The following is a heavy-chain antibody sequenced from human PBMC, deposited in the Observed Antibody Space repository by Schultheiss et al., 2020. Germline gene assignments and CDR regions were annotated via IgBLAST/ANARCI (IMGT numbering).Heavy chain of an antibody. Sequence: GGSLRLSCAASGFTFDDYAMHWVRQAPGKGLEWVSGISWNSGSIGYADSVKGRFTISRDNAKNSLYLQMNSLRAEDTALYYCAKPIRGLGQTGAFDIWGQGTMVTVSS. CDR3: AKPIRGLGQTGAFDI. CDR2: ISWNSGSI. J-gene: IGHJ3*02. CDR1: GFTFDDYA. D-gene: IGHD6-19*01. V-gene: IGHV3-9*01.